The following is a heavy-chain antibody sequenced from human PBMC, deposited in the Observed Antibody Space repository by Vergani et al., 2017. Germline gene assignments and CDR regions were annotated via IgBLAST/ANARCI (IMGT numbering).Heavy chain of an antibody. D-gene: IGHD3-22*01. CDR2: IWYDGSHK. CDR3: ARGGTMIVLMDV. CDR1: GFTFSSYG. J-gene: IGHJ6*04. V-gene: IGHV3-33*01. Sequence: QVQLVESGGGVVQPGRSLRLSCAASGFTFSSYGMHWVRQAPGKGREWVAVIWYDGSHKYYADSVKGRFTISRDNSKNTLYLQMNSLIAEYTAGYYCARGGTMIVLMDVWGKGTTVTVSS.